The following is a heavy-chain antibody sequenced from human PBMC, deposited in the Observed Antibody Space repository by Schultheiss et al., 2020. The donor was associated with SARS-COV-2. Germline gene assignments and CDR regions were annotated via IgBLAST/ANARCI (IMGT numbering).Heavy chain of an antibody. CDR1: GYTFTGYY. CDR3: ARAGIAVAGTGYDY. D-gene: IGHD6-19*01. Sequence: ASVKVSCKASGYTFTGYYMRWVRQAPGQGLEWMGWINPNSGGTNYAQKFQGRVTMTRDTSISTAYMELSRLRSDDTAVYYCARAGIAVAGTGYDYWGQGTLVTVSS. V-gene: IGHV1-2*02. CDR2: INPNSGGT. J-gene: IGHJ4*02.